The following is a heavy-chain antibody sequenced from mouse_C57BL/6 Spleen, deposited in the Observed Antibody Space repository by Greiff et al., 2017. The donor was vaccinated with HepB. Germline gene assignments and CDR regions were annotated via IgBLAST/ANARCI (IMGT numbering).Heavy chain of an antibody. J-gene: IGHJ2*01. CDR1: GYTFTSYW. CDR2: IDPSDSYT. D-gene: IGHD3-2*02. CDR3: ARGSSGSYYFDY. Sequence: QVQLQQPGAELVRPGTSVKLSCKASGYTFTSYWMHWVKQRPGQGLEWIGVIDPSDSYTNYNQKFKGKATLTVDTSSSTAYMQLSSLTSEDSAVYYGARGSSGSYYFDYWGQGTTLTVSS. V-gene: IGHV1-59*01.